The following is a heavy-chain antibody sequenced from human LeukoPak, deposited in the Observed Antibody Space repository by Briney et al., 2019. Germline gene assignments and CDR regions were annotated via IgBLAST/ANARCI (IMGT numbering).Heavy chain of an antibody. CDR3: ARESGGGSYIGY. J-gene: IGHJ4*02. CDR2: INPSGGST. D-gene: IGHD1-26*01. Sequence: ASVKVSCKASGYTFISYYMHWVRQAPGQGLEWMGIINPSGGSTSYAQKFQGRVTMTRDMSTSTVYMELSSLRSEDTAVYYCARESGGGSYIGYWGQGTLVTVSS. CDR1: GYTFISYY. V-gene: IGHV1-46*01.